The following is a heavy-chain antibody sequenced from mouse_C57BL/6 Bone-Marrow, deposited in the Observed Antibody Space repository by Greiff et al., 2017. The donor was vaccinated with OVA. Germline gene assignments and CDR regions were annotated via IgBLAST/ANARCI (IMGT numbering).Heavy chain of an antibody. CDR2: ISDGGSYT. CDR1: GFTFSSYA. J-gene: IGHJ3*01. CDR3: ARDSHYYGSSYVDY. V-gene: IGHV5-4*01. D-gene: IGHD1-1*01. Sequence: DVMLVESGGGLVKPGGSLKLSCAASGFTFSSYAMSWVRQTPEKRLEWVATISDGGSYTYYPDNVKGRFTISRDNAKNNLYLQMSHLKSEDTAMYYCARDSHYYGSSYVDYWGQGTLVTVSA.